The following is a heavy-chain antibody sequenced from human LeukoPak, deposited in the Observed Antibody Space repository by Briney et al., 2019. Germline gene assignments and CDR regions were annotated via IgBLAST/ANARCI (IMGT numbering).Heavy chain of an antibody. CDR3: ARTLYYYDSSGYYYYYYYMDV. CDR2: IYTSGST. Sequence: SETLSLTCTVSGGSISSYYWSWIRQPAGKGLEWIGRIYTSGSTNYNPSLKSRVTMSVDTSKNQFSLKLSSVTAADTAVYYCARTLYYYDSSGYYYYYYYMDVWGKGTTVTISS. V-gene: IGHV4-4*07. CDR1: GGSISSYY. D-gene: IGHD3-22*01. J-gene: IGHJ6*03.